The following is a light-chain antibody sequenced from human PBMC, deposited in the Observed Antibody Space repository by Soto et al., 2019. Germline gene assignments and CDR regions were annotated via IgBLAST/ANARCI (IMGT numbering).Light chain of an antibody. J-gene: IGKJ4*01. Sequence: EIVLTQSPGTLSLSPGERVNISCRGSQRVSGSNVGWYQQKPGQAPSLLIYGASKRTTGVPDRFSGSGSGTDFTLTISRLEPEDFAVYYCHYYGRSPLPFGGGTKVDIK. CDR3: HYYGRSPLP. CDR1: QRVSGSN. CDR2: GAS. V-gene: IGKV3-20*01.